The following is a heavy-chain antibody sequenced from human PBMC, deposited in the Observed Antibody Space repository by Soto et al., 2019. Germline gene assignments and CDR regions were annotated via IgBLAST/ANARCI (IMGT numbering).Heavy chain of an antibody. D-gene: IGHD2-21*01. CDR2: IKQDGSEK. CDR1: GFTFSSYW. CDR3: ASGLADEGEGCFDS. V-gene: IGHV3-7*01. J-gene: IGHJ4*02. Sequence: PGGSLRLSCAASGFTFSSYWMSWVRQAPGKGLEWVANIKQDGSEKYYMDSVKGRFTISRDNAKNSLDLQMNSLRAEDTAVYYCASGLADEGEGCFDSWGQGTLVTVSS.